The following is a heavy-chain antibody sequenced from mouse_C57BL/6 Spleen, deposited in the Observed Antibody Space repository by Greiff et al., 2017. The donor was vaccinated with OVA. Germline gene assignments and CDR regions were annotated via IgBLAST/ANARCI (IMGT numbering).Heavy chain of an antibody. V-gene: IGHV1-50*01. CDR2: IDPSDSYT. Sequence: VQLQQPGAELVKPGASVKLSCKASGYTFTSYWMQWVKQRPGQGLEWIGEIDPSDSYTNYNQKFKGKATLTVDTSSSTAYMQLSSLTSEDSAVYYCALGTTVRFGYWGQVTLVTVSA. CDR1: GYTFTSYW. D-gene: IGHD1-1*01. CDR3: ALGTTVRFGY. J-gene: IGHJ3*01.